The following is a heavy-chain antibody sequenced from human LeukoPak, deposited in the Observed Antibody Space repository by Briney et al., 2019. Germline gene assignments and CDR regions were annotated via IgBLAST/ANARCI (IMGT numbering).Heavy chain of an antibody. CDR2: IYYSGST. V-gene: IGHV4-31*03. J-gene: IGHJ4*02. CDR3: ARQRRDGYNYIVLYYFDY. Sequence: SQTLSLTCTVSGGSISSGGYYWSWIRQHPGKGLEWIGYIYYSGSTYYNPSLKSRVTISVDTSKNQFSLKLSSVTAADTAVYYCARQRRDGYNYIVLYYFDYWGQGTLVTVSS. CDR1: GGSISSGGYY. D-gene: IGHD5-24*01.